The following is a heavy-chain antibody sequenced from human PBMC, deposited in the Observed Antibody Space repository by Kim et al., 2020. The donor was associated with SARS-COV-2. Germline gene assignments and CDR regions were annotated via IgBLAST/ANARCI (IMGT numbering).Heavy chain of an antibody. CDR2: IYYSGST. CDR1: GGSISSSSYY. D-gene: IGHD3-22*01. V-gene: IGHV4-39*01. CDR3: ATAFGYYYDSSPYTRPGAFDI. J-gene: IGHJ3*02. Sequence: SETLSLTCTVSGGSISSSSYYWGWIRQPPGKGLEWIGSIYYSGSTYYNPSLKSRVTISVDTSKNQFSLKLSSVTAADTAVYYCATAFGYYYDSSPYTRPGAFDIWGQGTMVTVSS.